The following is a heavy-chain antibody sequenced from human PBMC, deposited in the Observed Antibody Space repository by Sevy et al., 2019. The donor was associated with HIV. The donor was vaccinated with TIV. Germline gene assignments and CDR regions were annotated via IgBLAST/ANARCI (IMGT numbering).Heavy chain of an antibody. CDR3: HGDYDSSQLASYYYYGMDV. CDR1: GFTFSSYA. Sequence: GGSLRLSCAASGFTFSSYAMSWVRQAPGKGLEWVSTVRGSGGSTHYADSVKGRFTISRDNSKNTLYLQMNSLRAEDTAVYYCHGDYDSSQLASYYYYGMDVWGQGTTVTVSS. V-gene: IGHV3-23*01. J-gene: IGHJ6*02. CDR2: VRGSGGST. D-gene: IGHD3-22*01.